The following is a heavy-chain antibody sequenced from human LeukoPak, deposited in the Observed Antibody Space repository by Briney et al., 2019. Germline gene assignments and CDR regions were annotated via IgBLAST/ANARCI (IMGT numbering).Heavy chain of an antibody. CDR2: IYSGGST. CDR1: GFTVSSNY. Sequence: PGGSLRLSCAASGFTVSSNYMSWVRQAPGKGLEWVSVIYSGGSTYYADSVKGRFTISRDNSKNTLYLQMNSLRAEDTAVYYCARRRLQWNDAFDIWGQGTMVTVSS. V-gene: IGHV3-53*01. D-gene: IGHD1-1*01. CDR3: ARRRLQWNDAFDI. J-gene: IGHJ3*02.